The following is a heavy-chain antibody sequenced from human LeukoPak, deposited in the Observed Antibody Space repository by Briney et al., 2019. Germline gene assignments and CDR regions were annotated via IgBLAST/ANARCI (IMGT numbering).Heavy chain of an antibody. J-gene: IGHJ4*02. CDR2: ISGSRGST. CDR3: AKDQTCYYGSRSFAY. V-gene: IGHV3-23*01. D-gene: IGHD3-10*01. CDR1: GFTLSSNA. Sequence: GGAPLLCFASSGFTLSSNAMSWVRQAPGKGLDWVSAISGSRGSTYYVDSVKGRFTISTDNSKNTLYMQMNSLRAEDTAVYYCAKDQTCYYGSRSFAYWSQGTLVTVSS.